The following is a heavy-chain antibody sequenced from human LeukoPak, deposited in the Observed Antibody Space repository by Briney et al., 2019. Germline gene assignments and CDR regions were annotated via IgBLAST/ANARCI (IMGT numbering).Heavy chain of an antibody. V-gene: IGHV3-11*04. CDR2: ISGPGTTI. D-gene: IGHD5-18*01. J-gene: IGHJ3*02. CDR3: ARGKYTAAFDI. CDR1: GFTFSDYY. Sequence: GGSLRLSCAASGFTFSDYYMTWFRQAPGKGLEWVSYISGPGTTISYADSVQGRFTISRDNAKNSLYLQVNTLRVEDSAVYYCARGKYTAAFDIWGQGTMVTVSS.